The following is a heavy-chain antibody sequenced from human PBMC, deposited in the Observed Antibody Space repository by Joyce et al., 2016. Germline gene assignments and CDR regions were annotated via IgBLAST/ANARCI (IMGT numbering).Heavy chain of an antibody. J-gene: IGHJ5*01. CDR3: ARGMGEGSARSGYGHGNCFDC. D-gene: IGHD6-13*01. Sequence: QVQLVQSGAEAKKPGASVKVSCKASGYTFTTYGLAWVRQAPGQGLEWVGCISVFNAKSIYAQRFQGKLSLTADRSMATAYMLLGSLTSDESVVYYCARGMGEGSARSGYGHGNCFDCWGQGTLVTISS. CDR1: GYTFTTYG. CDR2: ISVFNAKS. V-gene: IGHV1-18*01.